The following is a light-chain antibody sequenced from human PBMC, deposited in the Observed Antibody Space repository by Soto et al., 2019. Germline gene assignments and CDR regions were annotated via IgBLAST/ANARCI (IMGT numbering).Light chain of an antibody. V-gene: IGLV3-21*02. Sequence: SYELTQPPSVSVAPGQTARITCGGNNIESKSVHWYQQRPGQAPVLVIYVDSDRPSGIPDRFSASTSGNTAALTISRVEAGDEADYYCLLYYNTARVFGGGTKLTVL. CDR1: NIESKS. J-gene: IGLJ2*01. CDR3: LLYYNTARV. CDR2: VDS.